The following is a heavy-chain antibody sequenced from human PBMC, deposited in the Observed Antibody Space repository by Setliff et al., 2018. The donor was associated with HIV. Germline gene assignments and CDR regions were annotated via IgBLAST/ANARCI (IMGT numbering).Heavy chain of an antibody. Sequence: SETLSLTCAVYGGPFSGYYWGWIRQSPGKGLEWIGEVHHSGRTTNYNPSLKSRVTMFVDTSKNLFSLKLISVTAADQGVYYCARVPVAGANWFDPWGLGTLVTVSS. D-gene: IGHD2-21*01. V-gene: IGHV4-34*01. CDR2: VHHSGRTT. CDR3: ARVPVAGANWFDP. J-gene: IGHJ5*02. CDR1: GGPFSGYY.